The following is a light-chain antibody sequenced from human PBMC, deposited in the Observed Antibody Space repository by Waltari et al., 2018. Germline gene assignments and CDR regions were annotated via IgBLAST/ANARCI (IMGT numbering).Light chain of an antibody. CDR1: NIGSKS. CDR3: QVWDGSTDVV. V-gene: IGLV3-21*02. Sequence: SYVLTQPPSVSVAPGQTARVTCGGNNIGSKSLHWYQQRPGQAPILVLYDDSDRPSGIPDRFSGSNSGNTATLTISRVEAGDEADYYCQVWDGSTDVVFGGGTKLTVL. J-gene: IGLJ2*01. CDR2: DDS.